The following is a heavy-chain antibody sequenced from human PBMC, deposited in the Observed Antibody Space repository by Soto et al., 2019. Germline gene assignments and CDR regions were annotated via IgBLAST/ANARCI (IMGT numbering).Heavy chain of an antibody. V-gene: IGHV3-15*01. CDR2: IKSKTDGGTT. Sequence: EVQLVESGGGLVKPGGSLRLSCAASGFTFSNAWMSWVRQAPGKGLEWVGRIKSKTDGGTTDYAAPVKGRFTISRDDSKNTLYLQMNSLKTEDTAVYYCTTDFYYYDSSGYYKYYYGMDVWGQGTTVTVSS. D-gene: IGHD3-22*01. CDR1: GFTFSNAW. J-gene: IGHJ6*02. CDR3: TTDFYYYDSSGYYKYYYGMDV.